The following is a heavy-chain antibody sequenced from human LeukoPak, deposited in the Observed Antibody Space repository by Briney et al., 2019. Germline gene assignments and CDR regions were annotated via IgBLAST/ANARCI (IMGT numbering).Heavy chain of an antibody. CDR2: ISSSSSYI. CDR3: AKDTYNWNQFDY. D-gene: IGHD1-20*01. CDR1: GFTFSSYS. Sequence: PGGSLRLSCAASGFTFSSYSMNWVRQAPGKGLEWVSSISSSSSYIYYADSVKGRFTISRDNAKNSLYLQMNSLRAEDTAVYYCAKDTYNWNQFDYWGQGTLVTVSS. J-gene: IGHJ4*02. V-gene: IGHV3-21*04.